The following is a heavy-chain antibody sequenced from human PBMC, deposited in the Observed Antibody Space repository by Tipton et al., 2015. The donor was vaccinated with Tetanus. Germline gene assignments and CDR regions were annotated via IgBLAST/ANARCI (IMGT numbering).Heavy chain of an antibody. D-gene: IGHD3-22*01. J-gene: IGHJ3*02. CDR3: ARDDDDYYDNTGYGWNAIEI. CDR1: FGSIGNYY. CDR2: IYNTGRT. Sequence: LRLSCTVSFGSIGNYYWTWIRQTPGKGLEWIGNIYNTGRTGYSHSLKSRVTMSIDTSQNQLSLKLRSVTAADTAVYYCARDDDDYYDNTGYGWNAIEIWGQGTMVTVSS. V-gene: IGHV4-59*01.